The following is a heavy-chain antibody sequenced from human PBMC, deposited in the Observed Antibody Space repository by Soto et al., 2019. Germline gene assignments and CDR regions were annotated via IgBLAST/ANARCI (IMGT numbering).Heavy chain of an antibody. J-gene: IGHJ5*02. Sequence: ASVKVSCKTSGYTFTDYFIHWVRQAPGQGFEWMGWINPKSRGTNYAQKFQGRVTMTRDTSNSTAYMELRGLTSDDTAVYYCARVTPKAGNWFDPWGQGTLVTVSS. CDR2: INPKSRGT. V-gene: IGHV1-2*02. CDR1: GYTFTDYF. CDR3: ARVTPKAGNWFDP.